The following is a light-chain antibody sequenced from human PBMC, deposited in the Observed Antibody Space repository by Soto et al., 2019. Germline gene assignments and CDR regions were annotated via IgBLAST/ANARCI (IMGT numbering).Light chain of an antibody. V-gene: IGKV1-27*01. CDR3: QNYNGAPWT. CDR2: AAT. CDR1: QGISNY. J-gene: IGKJ1*01. Sequence: DIQMTQSPSSLSASVGDRVIITCRASQGISNYLVWYQQIPGKVPKLLIYAATTLQSGVPSRFSGSGSGTDFTLTISGLQPEDVATYYCQNYNGAPWTFGQGTKVEIK.